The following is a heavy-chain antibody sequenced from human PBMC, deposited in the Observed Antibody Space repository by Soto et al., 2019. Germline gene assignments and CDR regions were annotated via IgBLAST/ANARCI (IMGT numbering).Heavy chain of an antibody. Sequence: QVQLVQSGAEVKKPGSSVKVSCKASGGTFSSYAISWVRQAPGQGLEWMGGIIPIFGTANYAQKFQGRVTITADKSTRVDCGELTSLSFEETAVYFCARSDGPEDIVVAPAAHYYYYYGMAFWGKGATVTVSS. CDR1: GGTFSSYA. V-gene: IGHV1-69*06. D-gene: IGHD2-2*01. CDR3: ARSDGPEDIVVAPAAHYYYYYGMAF. CDR2: IIPIFGTA. J-gene: IGHJ6*04.